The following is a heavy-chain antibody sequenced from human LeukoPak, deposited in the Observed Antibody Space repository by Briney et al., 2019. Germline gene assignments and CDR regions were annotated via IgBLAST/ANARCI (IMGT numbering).Heavy chain of an antibody. CDR2: INTGNGNT. J-gene: IGHJ4*02. CDR3: ARNTEAAIPLPYYFDY. Sequence: ASVKVSCKASGYTFTSYAMLWVRQAPGQRLECMGWINTGNGNTKYSQKFQGRVTITRDTSASTAYMDLSSLRSEDTAVYYCARNTEAAIPLPYYFDYWGQGTLVTVSS. V-gene: IGHV1-3*04. D-gene: IGHD2-2*01. CDR1: GYTFTSYA.